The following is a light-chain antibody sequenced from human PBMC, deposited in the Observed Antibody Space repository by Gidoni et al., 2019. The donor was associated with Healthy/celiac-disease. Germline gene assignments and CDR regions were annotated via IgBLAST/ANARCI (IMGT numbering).Light chain of an antibody. CDR2: LGS. J-gene: IGKJ1*01. V-gene: IGKV2-28*01. CDR3: MQALQTSWT. Sequence: IVMSSSPLPLPVTPGEPASISCRSSHRLLHSNGYNDLEWYLQKPGQSPQLLIYLGSNRSSGVPDRFSGSGSGTDFTLKISRVEAEDVGVYYCMQALQTSWTFXQXTKVEIK. CDR1: HRLLHSNGYND.